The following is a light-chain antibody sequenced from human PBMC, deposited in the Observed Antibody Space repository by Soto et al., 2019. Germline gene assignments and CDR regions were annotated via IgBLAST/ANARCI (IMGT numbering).Light chain of an antibody. CDR2: DAS. Sequence: DIQMTQSPSALSASVGDIVTITCRASQSIKTWLAWYQRKPGRAPNLLIYDASSLQSGVPSRFSGSGSGTEFTLTISSLQPDDSATYYCQQYESYSWTFGQGTKVDIK. CDR1: QSIKTW. V-gene: IGKV1-5*01. J-gene: IGKJ1*01. CDR3: QQYESYSWT.